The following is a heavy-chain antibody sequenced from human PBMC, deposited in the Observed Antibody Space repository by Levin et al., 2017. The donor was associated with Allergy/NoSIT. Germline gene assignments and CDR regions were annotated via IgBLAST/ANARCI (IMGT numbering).Heavy chain of an antibody. V-gene: IGHV1-69*06. CDR1: GGTFSSYA. J-gene: IGHJ3*02. Sequence: SVKVSCKASGGTFSSYAISWVRQAPGQGLEWMGGIIPIFGTANYAQKFQGRVTITADKSTSTAYMELSSLRSEDTAVYYCARAHPRQYSGYDLGAFDIWGQGTMVTVSS. D-gene: IGHD5-12*01. CDR2: IIPIFGTA. CDR3: ARAHPRQYSGYDLGAFDI.